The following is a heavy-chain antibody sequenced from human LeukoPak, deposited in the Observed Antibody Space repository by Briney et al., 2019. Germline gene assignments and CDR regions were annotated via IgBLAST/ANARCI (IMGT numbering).Heavy chain of an antibody. D-gene: IGHD6-6*01. CDR2: ISAYNGNT. CDR1: GYTFTSYG. Sequence: ASVTVSCKASGYTFTSYGIRWVRQAPGQGLEWMGWISAYNGNTNYAQKLQGRVTMTTDTSTSTAYMELRSLRSDDTAVYYCARDRGIAARYYYYYYGMDVWGQGTTVTVSS. V-gene: IGHV1-18*01. J-gene: IGHJ6*02. CDR3: ARDRGIAARYYYYYYGMDV.